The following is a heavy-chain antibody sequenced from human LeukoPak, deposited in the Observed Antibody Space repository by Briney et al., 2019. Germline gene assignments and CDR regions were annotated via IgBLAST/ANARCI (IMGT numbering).Heavy chain of an antibody. J-gene: IGHJ4*02. D-gene: IGHD3-3*01. V-gene: IGHV3-21*01. Sequence: GGSLRLSCAASGFTFSSYSMNWVRQAPGKGLEWVSSISSSSSHIYYADSVKGRFTISRDNAKNSLYLQMNSLRAEDTAVYYCAGEYFTIFGVAHYFDYWGQGTLVTVSS. CDR2: ISSSSSHI. CDR3: AGEYFTIFGVAHYFDY. CDR1: GFTFSSYS.